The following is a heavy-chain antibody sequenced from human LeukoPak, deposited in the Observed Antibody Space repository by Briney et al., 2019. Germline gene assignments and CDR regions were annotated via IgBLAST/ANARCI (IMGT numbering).Heavy chain of an antibody. CDR2: ISSSSSTI. CDR3: ARMISSGWRRGDAFDI. D-gene: IGHD6-19*01. J-gene: IGHJ3*02. CDR1: GFTFSSYG. Sequence: GGSLRLSCAASGFTFSSYGMNWVRQAPGKGLEWVSYISSSSSTIYYADSVKGRFTISRDNAKNSLYLQMNSLRAEDTAVYYCARMISSGWRRGDAFDIWGQGTMVTVSS. V-gene: IGHV3-48*04.